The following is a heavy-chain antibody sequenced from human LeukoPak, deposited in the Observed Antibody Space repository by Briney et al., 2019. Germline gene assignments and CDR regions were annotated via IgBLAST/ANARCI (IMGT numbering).Heavy chain of an antibody. J-gene: IGHJ4*02. V-gene: IGHV3-64*01. CDR3: ARDSTVTGADY. Sequence: GGSLRLSCAASGFTFSSYAMHWVRQAPGKGLEYVSAISSSGGSTNYANSVKGRFTISRDNSKNTLYLQMGSLRAEDMAVYYCARDSTVTGADYWGQGTLVTVSS. CDR1: GFTFSSYA. D-gene: IGHD4-17*01. CDR2: ISSSGGST.